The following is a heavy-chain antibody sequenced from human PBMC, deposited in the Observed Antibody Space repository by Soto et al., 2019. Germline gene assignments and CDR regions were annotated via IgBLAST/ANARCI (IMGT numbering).Heavy chain of an antibody. V-gene: IGHV4-4*02. CDR3: ARSLWFGEDYFDY. CDR2: IYHSGST. D-gene: IGHD3-10*01. Sequence: ETLSLTCAVSGGSISSSNWWSWVRQPPGKGLEWIGEIYHSGSTNYNPSLKSRVTISVDRSKNQFSLKLSSVTAADTAVYYCARSLWFGEDYFDYWGQGTLVTVSS. J-gene: IGHJ4*02. CDR1: GGSISSSNW.